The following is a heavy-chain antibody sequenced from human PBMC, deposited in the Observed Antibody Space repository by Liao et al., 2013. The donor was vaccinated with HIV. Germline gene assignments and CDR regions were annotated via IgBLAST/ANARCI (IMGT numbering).Heavy chain of an antibody. CDR1: GGSISNDY. D-gene: IGHD3-16*01. CDR2: IYTSGST. J-gene: IGHJ3*02. CDR3: ARHQPGPQLGERAFDI. Sequence: QVQLQESGPGLVKPSETLSLTCTVSGGSISNDYWSWIRQPAGKGLEWIGRIYTSGSTNYNPSLKSRVTMSVDTSKNQFSLKVTSVTAADTAVYYCARHQPGPQLGERAFDIWGQGTMVTVSS. V-gene: IGHV4-4*07.